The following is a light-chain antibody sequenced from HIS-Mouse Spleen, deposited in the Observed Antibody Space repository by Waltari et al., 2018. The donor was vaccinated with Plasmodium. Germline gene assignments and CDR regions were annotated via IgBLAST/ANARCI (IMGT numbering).Light chain of an antibody. CDR3: SSYAGSNNLV. J-gene: IGLJ2*01. CDR2: EVS. CDR1: SSDVGGYNY. V-gene: IGLV2-8*01. Sequence: QSALTQPPSASGSPGQSVTISCTGPSSDVGGYNYVSWYQQHPGKAPNLMIYEVSQRPSGVPDRFSGSKSGNTASLTVSGLQAEDEADYYCSSYAGSNNLVFGGGTKLTVL.